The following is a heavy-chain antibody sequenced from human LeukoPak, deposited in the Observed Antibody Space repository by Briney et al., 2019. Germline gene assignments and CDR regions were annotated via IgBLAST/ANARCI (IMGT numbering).Heavy chain of an antibody. D-gene: IGHD1-14*01. CDR3: ARGGLNFGGN. V-gene: IGHV4/OR15-8*02. Sequence: SETLSLTCAVFGGSISSSNWWSWVRQAPGEGLEWIGEISHNGNTNFNPSLKSRLTISVDKSKNQFSLKLSSVTAADTAVYYCARGGLNFGGNWGQGVLVTVSS. J-gene: IGHJ4*02. CDR2: ISHNGNT. CDR1: GGSISSSNW.